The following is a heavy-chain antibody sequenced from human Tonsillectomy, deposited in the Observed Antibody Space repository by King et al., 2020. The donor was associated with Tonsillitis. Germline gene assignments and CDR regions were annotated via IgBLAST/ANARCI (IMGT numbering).Heavy chain of an antibody. CDR1: GFTFSSYA. CDR2: ISGSGGST. V-gene: IGHV3-23*04. J-gene: IGHJ3*02. CDR3: AKTVGYAYGSGRTEAFDS. D-gene: IGHD3-10*01. Sequence: VQLVESGGGLVQPGGSLRLSCAASGFTFSSYAMSWVRQAPGKGLEWVSTISGSGGSTYYADSVKGRFTISRDNSKSTLYLQMNSLRAEDTALYYCAKTVGYAYGSGRTEAFDSWGQGTMVNVSS.